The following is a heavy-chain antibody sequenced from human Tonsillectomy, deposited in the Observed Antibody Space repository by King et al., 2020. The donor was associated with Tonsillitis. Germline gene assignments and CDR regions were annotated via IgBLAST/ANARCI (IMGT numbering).Heavy chain of an antibody. J-gene: IGHJ5*02. V-gene: IGHV3-74*01. Sequence: VQLVESGGGLVQPGGSLRLSCAASGFTFSSYWMHWVRQAPGKGLVWVLRINSDGSSTSYADSVKGRFTISRDNAKNTLYLQMNSLRAEDTAVYYCARGYSGSDYNWFDPWGQGTLVTVSS. D-gene: IGHD1-26*01. CDR2: INSDGSST. CDR1: GFTFSSYW. CDR3: ARGYSGSDYNWFDP.